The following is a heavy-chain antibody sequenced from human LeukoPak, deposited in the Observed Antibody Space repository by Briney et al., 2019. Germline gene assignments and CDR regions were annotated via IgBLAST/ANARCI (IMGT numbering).Heavy chain of an antibody. Sequence: PGGSLRLSCAASGFTFNRYGMHWVRQAPGKGLEWVAIISYDESNKYYADSVKGRFTISRDNSKNTLFLQMTSLRAEDTAVYYCAKHPGGFTGIVNYYYMDLWGKGTTVTVSS. V-gene: IGHV3-30*18. CDR2: ISYDESNK. D-gene: IGHD1-26*01. CDR3: AKHPGGFTGIVNYYYMDL. J-gene: IGHJ6*03. CDR1: GFTFNRYG.